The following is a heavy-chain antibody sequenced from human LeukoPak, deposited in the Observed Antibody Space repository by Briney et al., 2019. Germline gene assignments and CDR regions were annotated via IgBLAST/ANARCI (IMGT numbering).Heavy chain of an antibody. CDR1: GFTFSSFW. V-gene: IGHV3-7*05. D-gene: IGHD2-2*01. Sequence: HPGGSLRHSCAASGFTFSSFWMSWVRQAPGKGLEWVANIKQDGSEADYVDSVKGRFTISRDNAQNSLYLQMNSLRAEDTAVYYCAREYCSTTNCPFDSCGERTLVTVSS. CDR3: AREYCSTTNCPFDS. J-gene: IGHJ4*02. CDR2: IKQDGSEA.